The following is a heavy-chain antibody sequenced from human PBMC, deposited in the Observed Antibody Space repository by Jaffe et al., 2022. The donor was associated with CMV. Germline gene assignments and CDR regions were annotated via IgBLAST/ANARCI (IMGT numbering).Heavy chain of an antibody. Sequence: QVQLVESGGGVVQPGRSLRLSCAASGLTYSDYGMHWFRQAPGKGLEWVAVIWHDGSSQYYADSVKGRFTISRDNSKNTLSLQMNSLRVEDTAVYYCARDLRSSYFDVWGRGTLVTVSS. V-gene: IGHV3-33*01. CDR2: IWHDGSSQ. CDR1: GLTYSDYG. CDR3: ARDLRSSYFDV. J-gene: IGHJ2*01.